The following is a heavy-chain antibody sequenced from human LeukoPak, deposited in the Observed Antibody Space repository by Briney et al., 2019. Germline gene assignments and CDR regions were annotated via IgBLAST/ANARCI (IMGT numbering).Heavy chain of an antibody. J-gene: IGHJ4*02. CDR1: GFTFSIHG. D-gene: IGHD2-2*01. V-gene: IGHV3-30*18. Sequence: GGSLRLSCAASGFTFSIHGMHWVRQAPGKGLEWEAVISCDGSNKYYADSVKGRFTISRDNSKNTLYLQMNSLRAEDTAVYYCAKQWDCSSTSCLLDYWGQGTLVTVSS. CDR3: AKQWDCSSTSCLLDY. CDR2: ISCDGSNK.